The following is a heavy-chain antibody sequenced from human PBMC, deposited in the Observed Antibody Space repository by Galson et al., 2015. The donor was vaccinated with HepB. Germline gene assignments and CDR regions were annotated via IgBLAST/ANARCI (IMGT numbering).Heavy chain of an antibody. CDR3: TTGPGFGSGGYFWGFDP. V-gene: IGHV3-15*01. J-gene: IGHJ5*02. Sequence: SLRLSCATSGFTFSIAWMSWVRQAPGKGLEWVGRIKSKNDGGTTDYAAPVKGRFTISRDDSKNTLYLQMNSLKIEDTALYYCTTGPGFGSGGYFWGFDPWGQGTLVTVSS. D-gene: IGHD6-19*01. CDR2: IKSKNDGGTT. CDR1: GFTFSIAW.